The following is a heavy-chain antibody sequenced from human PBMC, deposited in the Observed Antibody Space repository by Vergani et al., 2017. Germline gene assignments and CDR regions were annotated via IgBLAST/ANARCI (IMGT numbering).Heavy chain of an antibody. CDR2: LCPSGST. D-gene: IGHD7-27*01. J-gene: IGHJ4*02. V-gene: IGHV4-4*07. CDR1: GAPISYWC. Sequence: QVQMQESGPGLVKTSETLSLTCSASGAPISYWCWSWLRQPAGKGLEWIGRLCPSGSTNYKPSPKSRVTMSIDTSKTQFSLKLTSVTAADTAAFYCATGAGPFDIWGQGTLVTVSS. CDR3: ATGAGPFDI.